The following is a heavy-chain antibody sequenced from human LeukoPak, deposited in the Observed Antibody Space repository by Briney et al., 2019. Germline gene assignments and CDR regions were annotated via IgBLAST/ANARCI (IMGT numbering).Heavy chain of an antibody. Sequence: GGSLRLSCAASEFTFSNYPMHWVRQAPGKGLEWVSSISTSSSYIYYADSVKGRFTISRGNAKKSMFLQMNSLRGEDTAIYYCARVGGRSYSGAYLAIWGQGTLVAVSS. CDR2: ISTSSSYI. CDR1: EFTFSNYP. V-gene: IGHV3-21*01. J-gene: IGHJ4*02. CDR3: ARVGGRSYSGAYLAI. D-gene: IGHD2-15*01.